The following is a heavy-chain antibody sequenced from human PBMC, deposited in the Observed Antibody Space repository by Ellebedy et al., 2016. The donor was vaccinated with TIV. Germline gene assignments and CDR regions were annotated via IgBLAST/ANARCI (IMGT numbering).Heavy chain of an antibody. Sequence: GESLKISCAASGLTFSNLGAHWVRQAPGGGLEWVAVISYDGRNKYYAEPVKGRFTISRDTSTNMLYLQMDNLRAADTAVYYCVADRPLRGGFGYWGQGSLVTVSS. CDR2: ISYDGRNK. CDR3: VADRPLRGGFGY. V-gene: IGHV3-30*01. D-gene: IGHD3-16*01. J-gene: IGHJ4*02. CDR1: GLTFSNLG.